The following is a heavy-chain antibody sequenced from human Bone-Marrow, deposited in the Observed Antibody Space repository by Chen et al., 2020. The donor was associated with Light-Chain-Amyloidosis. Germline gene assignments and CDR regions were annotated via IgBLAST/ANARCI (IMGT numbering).Heavy chain of an antibody. Sequence: EVQLVESGGGLVKPGGSLRLSCAASGFVFSSYTMNWVRQAPGKGLEWVASMSSAGDYIYYADSLKGRFTISRDNAKNSVALHMNRLTVEDTSIYYCARDLVVFCADDCNARYFDPWGQGTLVTVAS. D-gene: IGHD2-21*02. V-gene: IGHV3-21*01. CDR2: MSSAGDYI. CDR1: GFVFSSYT. J-gene: IGHJ5*02. CDR3: ARDLVVFCADDCNARYFDP.